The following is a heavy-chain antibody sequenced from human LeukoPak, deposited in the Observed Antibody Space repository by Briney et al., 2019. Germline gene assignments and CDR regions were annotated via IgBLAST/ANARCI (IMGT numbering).Heavy chain of an antibody. V-gene: IGHV1-2*02. Sequence: ASVKVSCKASGYTFTSYDINWVQQATGQGLEWMGWINPNSGGTNYAQKFQGRVTMTRDTSISTAYMELSRLRSDDTAVYYCARGLDSSSWYTYWGQGTLVTVSS. J-gene: IGHJ4*02. CDR1: GYTFTSYD. CDR3: ARGLDSSSWYTY. D-gene: IGHD6-13*01. CDR2: INPNSGGT.